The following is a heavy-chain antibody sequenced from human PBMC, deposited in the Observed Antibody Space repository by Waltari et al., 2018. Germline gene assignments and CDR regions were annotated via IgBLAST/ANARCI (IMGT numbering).Heavy chain of an antibody. J-gene: IGHJ3*01. V-gene: IGHV4-39*01. CDR3: ATYIGASVGTAAFDV. D-gene: IGHD5-12*01. Sequence: QLQLQESGPGLVKPSETLSLTCSVSGDSITSNRHYWGWIRQPPGQGLGWIGTLSYRGTTYLRPALKSRVTLSRDTSRNQLSLELGSVTATDTAMYYCATYIGASVGTAAFDVWGQGTMVNVSS. CDR1: GDSITSNRHY. CDR2: LSYRGTT.